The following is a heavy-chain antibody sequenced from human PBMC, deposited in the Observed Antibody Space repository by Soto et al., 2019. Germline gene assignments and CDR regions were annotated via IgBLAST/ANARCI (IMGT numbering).Heavy chain of an antibody. V-gene: IGHV3-21*01. CDR3: ARGLMITPFDY. CDR1: GFTFSSYS. J-gene: IGHJ4*02. D-gene: IGHD3-16*01. CDR2: ISSSSSYI. Sequence: PAGSLSLSSAASGFTFSSYSMNWVRQAPGKGLEWVSSISSSSSYIYYSDSVKGRFTISRDNAKNSLYLQMNSLRAEDTAVYYCARGLMITPFDYWGQGTLVTVSS.